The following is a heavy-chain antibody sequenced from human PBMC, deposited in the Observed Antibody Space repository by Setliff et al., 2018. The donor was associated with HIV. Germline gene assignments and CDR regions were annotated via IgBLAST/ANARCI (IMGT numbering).Heavy chain of an antibody. Sequence: GGSLRLSCAASGFAFDNYWMDWVRQAPGKGLGWVSRITNDGTTTTYADSVRGRFTISRDNAKNTLYLQMNSLRAEDTAVYFCVRAPPNSEYWGRGTLVTVSS. V-gene: IGHV3-74*01. CDR2: ITNDGTTT. CDR1: GFAFDNYW. CDR3: VRAPPNSEY. J-gene: IGHJ4*02.